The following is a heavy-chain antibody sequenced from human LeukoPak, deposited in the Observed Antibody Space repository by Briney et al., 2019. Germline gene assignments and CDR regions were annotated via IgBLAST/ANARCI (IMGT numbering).Heavy chain of an antibody. CDR1: GGSVSTYF. V-gene: IGHV4-59*02. J-gene: IGHJ4*02. Sequence: SETLSLTCTVSGGSVSTYFWSWIRQPPGKGLEWIGYIYYSGSTHYNPSLKSRVTVSVDTSKNQFSLKLSSVTAADTAVYYCARGAMYSSSLGYWGQGTLVTVSS. CDR2: IYYSGST. CDR3: ARGAMYSSSLGY. D-gene: IGHD6-6*01.